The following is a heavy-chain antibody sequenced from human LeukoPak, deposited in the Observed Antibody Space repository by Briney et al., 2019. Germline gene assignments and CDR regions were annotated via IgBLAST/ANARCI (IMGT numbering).Heavy chain of an antibody. CDR2: IYHSGST. J-gene: IGHJ6*03. CDR1: GYSISSGYS. Sequence: SETLSLTCAVSGYSISSGYSWGWIRQPPGKGLWWIASIYHSGSTYYNPSLKSRVTISVDTSKNQFSLKLSSVTAADTAVDYCARLTSSTTSPRYYYYSYYMDVWGKGTTVTVSS. D-gene: IGHD2-2*01. CDR3: ARLTSSTTSPRYYYYSYYMDV. V-gene: IGHV4-38-2*01.